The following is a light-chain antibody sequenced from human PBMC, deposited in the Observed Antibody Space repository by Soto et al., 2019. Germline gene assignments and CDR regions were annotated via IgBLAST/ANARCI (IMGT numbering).Light chain of an antibody. CDR1: SSDVGGYNY. CDR3: SSYTSSSTLYV. J-gene: IGLJ1*01. V-gene: IGLV2-14*01. Sequence: QSLLTQPASVSWSPGHSIAIACTGTSSDVGGYNYVSWYQQHPGKAPKLMIYEVSNRPSGVSNRFSGSKSGNTASLTISGLQAEDEADYYCSSYTSSSTLYVFGTGTKVTVL. CDR2: EVS.